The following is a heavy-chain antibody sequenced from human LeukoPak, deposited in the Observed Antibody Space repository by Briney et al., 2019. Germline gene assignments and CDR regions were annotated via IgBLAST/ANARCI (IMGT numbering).Heavy chain of an antibody. Sequence: GASVKVSCKASGYTFTSYYMHWVRQAPGQGLEWMGIINPSGGSASYAQKFQGRVTMTRDMSTSTVYMELSSLRSEDTAVYYCARDAGYYYMDVWGKGTTVTISS. J-gene: IGHJ6*03. V-gene: IGHV1-46*01. CDR2: INPSGGSA. CDR1: GYTFTSYY. CDR3: ARDAGYYYMDV.